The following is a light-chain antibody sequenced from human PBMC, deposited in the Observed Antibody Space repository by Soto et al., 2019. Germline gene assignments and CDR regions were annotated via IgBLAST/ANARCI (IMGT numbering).Light chain of an antibody. CDR2: AAS. CDR3: QQLNSYGT. V-gene: IGKV1-9*01. J-gene: IGKJ2*02. Sequence: DIQLTQSPSFLSASVGDRVTITYRASQGISSYLAWYQQKPGKAPKLLIYAASTLQSGVPSRFSGSGSGTEFTLTISSLQPEDFATYYCQQLNSYGTFGQGTKLEIK. CDR1: QGISSY.